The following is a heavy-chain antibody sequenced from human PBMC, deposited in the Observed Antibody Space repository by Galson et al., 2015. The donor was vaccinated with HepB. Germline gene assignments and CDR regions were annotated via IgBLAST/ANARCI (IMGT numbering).Heavy chain of an antibody. CDR1: GYSFTSYW. CDR3: ARRGARGSSWYGLFSEGGFDY. D-gene: IGHD6-13*01. Sequence: QSGAEVKKPGESLKISCKGSGYSFTSYWIGWVRQMPGKGLEWMGIIYPGDSDTRYSPSFQGQVTISADKSISTAYLQWSSLKASDTAMYYCARRGARGSSWYGLFSEGGFDYWGQGTLVTVSS. CDR2: IYPGDSDT. J-gene: IGHJ4*02. V-gene: IGHV5-51*01.